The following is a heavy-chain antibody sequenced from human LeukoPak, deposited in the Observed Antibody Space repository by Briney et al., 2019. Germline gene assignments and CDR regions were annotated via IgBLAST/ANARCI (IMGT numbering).Heavy chain of an antibody. J-gene: IGHJ4*02. CDR3: VRQYNSSWLQFFDY. CDR1: GFTFSTYW. V-gene: IGHV3-7*04. Sequence: PGGSLRLSCAASGFTFSTYWMTWVRQAPGKGLEWVANIKQDGSAKYYVDSVKGRLTISRDNAKNSLYLQMNSLRAEDTAVYYCVRQYNSSWLQFFDYWGQGTLVTVSS. D-gene: IGHD6-13*01. CDR2: IKQDGSAK.